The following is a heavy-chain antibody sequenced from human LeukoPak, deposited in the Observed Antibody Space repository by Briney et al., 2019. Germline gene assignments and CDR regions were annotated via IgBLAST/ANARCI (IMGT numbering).Heavy chain of an antibody. D-gene: IGHD1-20*01. V-gene: IGHV1-2*06. CDR2: INANSGGT. CDR3: ARDSGITGTTGAIDY. Sequence: ASVKVSCKASGYIFTDYYMHWVRQAPGQGLEWMGRINANSGGTNYAQQFQGRVTMTRDTSITTAYMELSRLRSDDTAVYHCARDSGITGTTGAIDYWGQGTLVTVSS. J-gene: IGHJ4*02. CDR1: GYIFTDYY.